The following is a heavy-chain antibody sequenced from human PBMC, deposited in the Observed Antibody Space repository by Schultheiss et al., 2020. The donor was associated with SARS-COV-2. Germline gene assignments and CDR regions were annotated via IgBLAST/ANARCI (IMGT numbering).Heavy chain of an antibody. CDR1: GYTFTNYD. J-gene: IGHJ4*02. Sequence: GGSLRLSCKASGYTFTNYDINWVRQATGQGLEWMGWMNPNSGHSGYAQKFQGRVTITRDTSISTAYMDLSSLRSEDTAIYYCARGTWELGSDSWGQGTLVTVSS. CDR2: MNPNSGHS. D-gene: IGHD1-26*01. CDR3: ARGTWELGSDS. V-gene: IGHV1-8*03.